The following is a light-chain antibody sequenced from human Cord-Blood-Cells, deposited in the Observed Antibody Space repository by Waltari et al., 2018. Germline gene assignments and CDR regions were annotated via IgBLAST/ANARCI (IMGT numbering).Light chain of an antibody. Sequence: DIQMTQSPSTLPASVGDRVTITCRVSQSISSWLAWYQQKPGKAPKLLIYKASSLESGVPSRFSGSGSGTEFTLTISSLQPDDFATYYCQQYNSYWTFGQGTKVEIK. J-gene: IGKJ1*01. CDR3: QQYNSYWT. CDR1: QSISSW. CDR2: KAS. V-gene: IGKV1-5*03.